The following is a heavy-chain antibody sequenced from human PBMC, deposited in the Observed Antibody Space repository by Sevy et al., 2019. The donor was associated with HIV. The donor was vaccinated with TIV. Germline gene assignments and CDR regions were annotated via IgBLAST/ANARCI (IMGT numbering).Heavy chain of an antibody. CDR2: IWYDGNSK. CDR3: ASGAYYYASRTENFDY. CDR1: GFTFSSYG. Sequence: GGSLRLSCAASGFTFSSYGMHWVRQAPGKGLEWVALIWYDGNSKYYADSVKGRFTISRDNSKNTLYLQMNSLRAEDTAVYYCASGAYYYASRTENFDYWGQGTLFTVSS. V-gene: IGHV3-33*01. D-gene: IGHD3-10*01. J-gene: IGHJ4*02.